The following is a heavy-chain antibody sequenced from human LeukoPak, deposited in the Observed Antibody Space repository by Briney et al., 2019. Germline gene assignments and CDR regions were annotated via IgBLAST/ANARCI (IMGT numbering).Heavy chain of an antibody. D-gene: IGHD1-26*01. J-gene: IGHJ4*02. Sequence: ASVKVSCKVSGYNFSELSLHWVRQAPGKGLEWMGGFDPEDDETIYAQKFQGRVTMTEDPSTDTAYMEVGSLRSEDTAAYYCATDSPGSGTYSFDYWGQGTLVTVSS. CDR3: ATDSPGSGTYSFDY. CDR1: GYNFSELS. CDR2: FDPEDDET. V-gene: IGHV1-24*01.